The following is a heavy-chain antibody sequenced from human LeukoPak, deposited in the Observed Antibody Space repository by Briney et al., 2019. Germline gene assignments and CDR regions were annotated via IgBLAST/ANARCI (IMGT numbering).Heavy chain of an antibody. Sequence: ASVKVSCKASGGTFSSYAISWVRQAPGQGLEWMGWINPNSGGTNYAQKFQGRVTMTRDTSISTAYMELSRLRSDDTAVYYCARIRVEMATILSFDYWGQGTLVTVSS. V-gene: IGHV1-2*02. J-gene: IGHJ4*02. CDR2: INPNSGGT. D-gene: IGHD5-24*01. CDR1: GGTFSSYA. CDR3: ARIRVEMATILSFDY.